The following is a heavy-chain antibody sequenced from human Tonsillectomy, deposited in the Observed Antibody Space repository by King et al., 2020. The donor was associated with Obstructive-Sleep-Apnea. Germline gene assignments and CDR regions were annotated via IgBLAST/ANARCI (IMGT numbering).Heavy chain of an antibody. D-gene: IGHD6-19*01. CDR3: ARGTPYSTGWFDY. V-gene: IGHV3-74*01. J-gene: IGHJ4*01. CDR1: GFTFSSYW. Sequence: VQLVESGGGLVQPGGSLRPSCAASGFTFSSYWMHWVRQAPGKGLVWVSRINSEWSSTSYAASVKGRFTISRDSAKNTLYLQMNSLRAEDTAVYYCARGTPYSTGWFDYWGHGTLVTVSS. CDR2: INSEWSST.